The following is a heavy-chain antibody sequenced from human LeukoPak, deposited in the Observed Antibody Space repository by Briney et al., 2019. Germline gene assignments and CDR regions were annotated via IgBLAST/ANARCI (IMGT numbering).Heavy chain of an antibody. J-gene: IGHJ1*01. D-gene: IGHD6-13*01. CDR3: AKPPQGPIAAAGTGYFQH. V-gene: IGHV3-66*04. CDR1: GISVSSNY. Sequence: TGGSLRLSCEASGISVSSNYMSWVRQAPGKGLEWVSVIYTDDSTYYADSVKGRFTVSRENSKNTLYLQMDSPRAEDTAVYYCAKPPQGPIAAAGTGYFQHWGQGTLVTVSS. CDR2: IYTDDST.